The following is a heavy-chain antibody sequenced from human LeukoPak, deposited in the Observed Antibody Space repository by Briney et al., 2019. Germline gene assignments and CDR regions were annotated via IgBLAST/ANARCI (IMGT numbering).Heavy chain of an antibody. CDR3: ARDGGSIVGAKSYFDY. CDR1: GFTFSSYS. D-gene: IGHD1-26*01. Sequence: GGSLRLSCAASGFTFSSYSMNWVRQAPGKGLEWVSYISSSSSTIYYADSVKGRFTISRDNAKNSLYLQMNSLRAEDTAVYYCARDGGSIVGAKSYFDYWGQGTLVTVSS. J-gene: IGHJ4*02. CDR2: ISSSSSTI. V-gene: IGHV3-48*04.